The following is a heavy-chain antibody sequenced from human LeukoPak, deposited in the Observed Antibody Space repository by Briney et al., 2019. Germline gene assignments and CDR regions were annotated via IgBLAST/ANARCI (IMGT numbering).Heavy chain of an antibody. J-gene: IGHJ4*02. V-gene: IGHV3-7*01. CDR2: IKQDGSEK. CDR3: ARDYKWNSLDY. D-gene: IGHD1-7*01. CDR1: GLTFRNYW. Sequence: PGGSLRLSCAVSGLTFRNYWMSWVRQAPGKGLEWVANIKQDGSEKYYVDSVKGRFTISRDNAKNSLYLQMNSLRAEDTAVYYCARDYKWNSLDYWGQGTLVTVSS.